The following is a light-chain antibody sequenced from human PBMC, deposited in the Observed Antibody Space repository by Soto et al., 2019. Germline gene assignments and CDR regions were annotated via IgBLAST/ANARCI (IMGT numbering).Light chain of an antibody. CDR1: QSVSSY. Sequence: EIVLTQSPATLSLSPGERATLSCRASQSVSSYLAWYQQKPGQVPRLVIYDASNRATGIPGRFSGSGSGTDFTPTISRLEPEDFGVYYCQQRSSWPRTFGQGTKVEIK. CDR2: DAS. V-gene: IGKV3-11*01. J-gene: IGKJ1*01. CDR3: QQRSSWPRT.